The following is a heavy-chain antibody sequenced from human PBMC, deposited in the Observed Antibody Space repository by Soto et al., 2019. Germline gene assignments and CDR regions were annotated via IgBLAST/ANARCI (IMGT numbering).Heavy chain of an antibody. Sequence: QVQLVQSGAEVKKPGSSVKVSCKASGGTFSSYAISWVRQAPGQGLEWMGGIIPIFGTANYAQKFQGRVTITADESTSTAYMELSSLRSEDTAVYYCARTVIAVAGIDDDAFDIWGQGTMVTVSS. V-gene: IGHV1-69*12. J-gene: IGHJ3*02. CDR3: ARTVIAVAGIDDDAFDI. CDR2: IIPIFGTA. D-gene: IGHD6-19*01. CDR1: GGTFSSYA.